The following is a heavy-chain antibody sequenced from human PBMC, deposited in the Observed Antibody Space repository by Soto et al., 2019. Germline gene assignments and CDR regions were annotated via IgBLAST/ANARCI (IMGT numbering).Heavy chain of an antibody. CDR1: GFTVSSYW. J-gene: IGHJ4*02. D-gene: IGHD2-15*01. CDR2: IKQDGSGK. CDR3: ARARNIVVVVAATYYFDY. Sequence: GGSLRLSCAASGFTVSSYWMSWVRQAPGKGLEWVANIKQDGSGKYYVDSVKGRFTISRDNAKNSLYLQMNSLRAEDTAVYYCARARNIVVVVAATYYFDYWGQGTLVTVSS. V-gene: IGHV3-7*01.